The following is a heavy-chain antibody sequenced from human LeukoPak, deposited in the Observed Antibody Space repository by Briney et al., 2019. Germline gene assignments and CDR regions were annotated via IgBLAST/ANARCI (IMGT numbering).Heavy chain of an antibody. CDR1: GFTFSSYA. J-gene: IGHJ4*02. CDR3: AKGSYYDSSGSFYFDY. Sequence: PGGSLRLSCAASGFTFSSYAMSWVRQAPGKGLEWVSGISGSGDNTYYADSVEGRFTISRDNPKNTLYVQVNSLGTEDTAAYYCAKGSYYDSSGSFYFDYWGQGTLVTVSS. V-gene: IGHV3-23*01. D-gene: IGHD3-22*01. CDR2: ISGSGDNT.